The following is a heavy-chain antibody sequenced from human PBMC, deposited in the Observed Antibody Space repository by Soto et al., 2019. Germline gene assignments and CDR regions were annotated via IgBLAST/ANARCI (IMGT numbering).Heavy chain of an antibody. D-gene: IGHD6-19*01. V-gene: IGHV3-11*01. CDR3: ARDESIAVAGMSYFDY. Sequence: GGSLRLSCSSSVFTFSDYYISWIRQAPGKGLEWVSYISSSGSTIYYADSVKGRFTNSRDNAKNSLYLQMNSLRAEDTAVYYCARDESIAVAGMSYFDYWGQGTLVTVSS. J-gene: IGHJ4*02. CDR1: VFTFSDYY. CDR2: ISSSGSTI.